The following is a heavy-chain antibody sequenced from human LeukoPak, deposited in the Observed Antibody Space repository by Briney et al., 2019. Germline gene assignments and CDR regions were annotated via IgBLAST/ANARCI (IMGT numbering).Heavy chain of an antibody. V-gene: IGHV3-21*01. CDR1: GFTFSSYS. J-gene: IGHJ3*02. CDR3: ARIRDGYIDDAFDI. D-gene: IGHD5-24*01. Sequence: PGGSLRLSCAASGFTFSSYSMNWVRQAPGKGLEWVSSISSSSSYIYYADSVKGRFTISRDNAKNSLYLQMNSLRAEDTAVYYCARIRDGYIDDAFDIWGQGTMVTVSS. CDR2: ISSSSSYI.